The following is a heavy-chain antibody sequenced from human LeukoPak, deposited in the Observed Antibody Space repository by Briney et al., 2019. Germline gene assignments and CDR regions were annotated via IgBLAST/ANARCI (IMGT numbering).Heavy chain of an antibody. CDR3: ARRGGSSSRRSPIDY. V-gene: IGHV3-7*01. D-gene: IGHD6-6*01. CDR2: IKQDGSQR. CDR1: GFTFSDYW. Sequence: GGSLRLSCTASGFTFSDYWMTWVRQAPGKGPEWVANIKQDGSQRYYVDSVGGRFTISRDNAKNSLFLQMNGLRAEDTAVYYCARRGGSSSRRSPIDYWGQGTLVTVSS. J-gene: IGHJ4*02.